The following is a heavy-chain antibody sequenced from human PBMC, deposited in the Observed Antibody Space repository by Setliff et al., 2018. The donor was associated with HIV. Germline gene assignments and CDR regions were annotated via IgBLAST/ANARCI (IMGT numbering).Heavy chain of an antibody. CDR3: ARGFSRQYLFSGYMDV. J-gene: IGHJ6*03. CDR1: GDSFSGYD. V-gene: IGHV4-34*01. CDR2: INHSGNT. Sequence: SETLSLTCAVYGDSFSGYDWNWIRQPPGQGLEWIGEINHSGNTKHNPSLKSRVTISVDTSKNQFSLRLTSVTAADTAVYYCARGFSRQYLFSGYMDVWGKGTTVTVSS. D-gene: IGHD1-26*01.